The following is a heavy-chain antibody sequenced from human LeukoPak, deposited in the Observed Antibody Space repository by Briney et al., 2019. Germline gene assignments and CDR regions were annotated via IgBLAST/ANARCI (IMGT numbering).Heavy chain of an antibody. V-gene: IGHV3-23*01. CDR3: AKVKVVAYDFWSGSWGMDV. CDR2: ISGSGGST. D-gene: IGHD3-3*01. J-gene: IGHJ6*02. Sequence: GGSLRLSCAASGFTFSNAWMSWVRQAPGKGLEWVSAISGSGGSTYYADSVKGRFTISRDNSKNTLYLQMNSLRAEDTAVYYCAKVKVVAYDFWSGSWGMDVWGQGTTVTVSS. CDR1: GFTFSNAW.